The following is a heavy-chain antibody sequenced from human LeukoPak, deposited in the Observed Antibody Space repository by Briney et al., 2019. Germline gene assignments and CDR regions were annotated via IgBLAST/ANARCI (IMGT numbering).Heavy chain of an antibody. CDR1: GYTFTSYY. CDR3: AREPYYYDTRGYYPYYFDY. CDR2: INPSGGST. V-gene: IGHV1-46*01. J-gene: IGHJ4*02. D-gene: IGHD3-22*01. Sequence: ASVKVSCKALGYTFTSYYIHWVRQAPGQGLEWMGVINPSGGSTKYAESFQGRVSMTRDTSTSTVYMELSTLTSDDTAVYYCAREPYYYDTRGYYPYYFDYWGQGIQVTVSS.